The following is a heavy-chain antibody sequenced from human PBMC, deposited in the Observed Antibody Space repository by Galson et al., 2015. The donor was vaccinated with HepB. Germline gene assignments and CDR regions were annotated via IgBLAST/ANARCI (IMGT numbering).Heavy chain of an antibody. V-gene: IGHV3-74*01. D-gene: IGHD3-22*01. Sequence: SLRLSCAASGFTFSSYWMHWVRQAPGNGLVWVSRINSDGSSTSYADSVKGRFTISRDNAKNTLYLQMNSLRAEDTAVYYCARVPVVITTFDYWGQGTLVTVSS. J-gene: IGHJ4*02. CDR1: GFTFSSYW. CDR3: ARVPVVITTFDY. CDR2: INSDGSST.